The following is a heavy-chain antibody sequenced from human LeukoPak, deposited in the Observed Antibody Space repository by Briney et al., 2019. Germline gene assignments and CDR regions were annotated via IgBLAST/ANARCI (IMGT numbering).Heavy chain of an antibody. Sequence: PSETLSLTCTVSGGSISSYYWSWIRQPPGKGLEWIGEINHSGSTNYNPSLKSRVAISVDTSKNQFSLKLSSVTAADTAVYYCARVRYYYGSGSPYFDYWGQGTLVTVS. CDR1: GGSISSYY. V-gene: IGHV4-34*01. CDR2: INHSGST. D-gene: IGHD3-10*01. CDR3: ARVRYYYGSGSPYFDY. J-gene: IGHJ4*02.